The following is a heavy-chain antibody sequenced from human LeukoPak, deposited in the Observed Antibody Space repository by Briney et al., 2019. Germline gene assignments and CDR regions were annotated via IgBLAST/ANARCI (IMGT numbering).Heavy chain of an antibody. D-gene: IGHD3-9*01. CDR1: GGTFSSYA. Sequence: ASVKVSCKASGGTFSSYAISWVRQAPGQGLEWMGGIIPIFGTANYAQKFQGRVTMTEDTSTDTAYMELSSLRSEDTAVYYCARGDWVPEYWGQGTLVTVSS. CDR3: ARGDWVPEY. V-gene: IGHV1-69*06. J-gene: IGHJ4*02. CDR2: IIPIFGTA.